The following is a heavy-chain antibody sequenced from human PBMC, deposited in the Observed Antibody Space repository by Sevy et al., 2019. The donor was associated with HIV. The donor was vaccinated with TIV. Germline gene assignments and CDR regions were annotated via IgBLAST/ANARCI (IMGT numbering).Heavy chain of an antibody. J-gene: IGHJ6*02. V-gene: IGHV3-9*01. CDR1: GFTFDDYA. Sequence: GGSPRLSCAASGFTFDDYAMHWVRQAPGKGLEWVSGISWNSGSIGYADSVKGRFTISRDNAKNSLYLQMNSLRAEDTALYYCAKGKAARPGEGMDVWGQGTTVTVSS. D-gene: IGHD6-6*01. CDR3: AKGKAARPGEGMDV. CDR2: ISWNSGSI.